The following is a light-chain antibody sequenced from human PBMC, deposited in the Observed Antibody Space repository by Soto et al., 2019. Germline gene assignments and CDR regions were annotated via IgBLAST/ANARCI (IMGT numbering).Light chain of an antibody. Sequence: QLVLTQSSSASASLGSSVKLTCTLSSGHSSYIIAWHQQQPGKAPRYLMKLEGSGSYNKGSGVPDRFSGSSSGADRYLTISNLQFEDEADYYCETWDSNTWVFGGGIQLTVL. J-gene: IGLJ3*02. CDR2: LEGSGSY. CDR1: SGHSSYI. V-gene: IGLV4-60*02. CDR3: ETWDSNTWV.